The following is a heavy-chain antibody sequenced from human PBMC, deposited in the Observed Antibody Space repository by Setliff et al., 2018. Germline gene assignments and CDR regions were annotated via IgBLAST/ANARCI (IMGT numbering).Heavy chain of an antibody. V-gene: IGHV4-39*07. CDR2: VYDSGTT. CDR1: GGSISSISYY. Sequence: ASETLSLTCTVPGGSISSISYYWGWIRQPPGKGLEWIGTVYDSGTTYYNPSLKSRVTIFVDTSKNRFSLELSSVTAADTAMYYCARENGYCSGGACYFMFDYWGQGTLVTVS. CDR3: ARENGYCSGGACYFMFDY. J-gene: IGHJ4*02. D-gene: IGHD2-15*01.